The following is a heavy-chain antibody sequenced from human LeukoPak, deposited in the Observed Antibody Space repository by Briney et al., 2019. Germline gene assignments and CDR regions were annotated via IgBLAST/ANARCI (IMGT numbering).Heavy chain of an antibody. CDR2: IYYSGSG. D-gene: IGHD2-15*01. Sequence: SETVSLTCTVSGGSIRSYYWSWIRQPPGQGLEWMGCIYYSGSGKYNASLKGPVTIPEDTAKNQFYLKLSSVPAADTAVYYCARDRRSGEDSNFWGQGTLVTVSS. CDR3: ARDRRSGEDSNF. J-gene: IGHJ4*02. CDR1: GGSIRSYY. V-gene: IGHV4-59*01.